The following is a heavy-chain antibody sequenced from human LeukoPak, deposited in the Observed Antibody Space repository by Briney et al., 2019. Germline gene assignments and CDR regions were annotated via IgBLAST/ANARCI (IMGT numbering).Heavy chain of an antibody. Sequence: GGSLRLSCAASGFTFDDYAMHWVRQAPGKGLEWVSGISWNSGSIGYADSVKGRFTISRDNAKNSLYLQMNSLRAEDMALYYRAKAGVRDSSGWYYFDYWGQGTLVTVSS. CDR3: AKAGVRDSSGWYYFDY. CDR2: ISWNSGSI. V-gene: IGHV3-9*03. CDR1: GFTFDDYA. J-gene: IGHJ4*02. D-gene: IGHD6-19*01.